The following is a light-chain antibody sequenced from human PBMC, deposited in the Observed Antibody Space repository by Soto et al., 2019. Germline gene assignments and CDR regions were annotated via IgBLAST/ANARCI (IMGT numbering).Light chain of an antibody. CDR2: EVS. J-gene: IGLJ3*02. CDR1: SSDVGGYNY. V-gene: IGLV2-8*01. Sequence: QSGLTQPPSASGSPGQSVTISCTGTSSDVGGYNYVSWYQQHPGKAPKLMIYEVSERPSGVSDRFSGSKSGNTASLTVSGLQADDEADYYCSSYAGSNNLVFGGGTKLTVL. CDR3: SSYAGSNNLV.